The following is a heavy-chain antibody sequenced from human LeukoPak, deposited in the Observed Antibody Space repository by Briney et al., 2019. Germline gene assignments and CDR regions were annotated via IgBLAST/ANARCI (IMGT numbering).Heavy chain of an antibody. J-gene: IGHJ6*04. Sequence: GGSLRLSCAASGFTFSSYAMHWVRQAPGKGPEYVSAISSNGGSTYYANSVKGRFTISRDNSKNTLYLQMGSLRAEDMAVYYCARAMVRGVIILPLDVWGKGTTVTVSS. V-gene: IGHV3-64*01. CDR3: ARAMVRGVIILPLDV. D-gene: IGHD3-10*01. CDR2: ISSNGGST. CDR1: GFTFSSYA.